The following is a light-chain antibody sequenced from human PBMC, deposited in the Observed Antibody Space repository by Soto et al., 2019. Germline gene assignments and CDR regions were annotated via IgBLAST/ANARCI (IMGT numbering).Light chain of an antibody. V-gene: IGLV5-45*02. Sequence: QPVLTQPSSLSASPGASASLTCTLRSGINVGTYRIYWYQQKPGSPPQYLLRYKSDSDKQQGSGVPSRFSGSKDASANAGILLISGHQSEDEADYYCMIWHSSAVVFGGGTKVTVL. J-gene: IGLJ3*02. CDR3: MIWHSSAVV. CDR2: YKSDSDK. CDR1: SGINVGTYR.